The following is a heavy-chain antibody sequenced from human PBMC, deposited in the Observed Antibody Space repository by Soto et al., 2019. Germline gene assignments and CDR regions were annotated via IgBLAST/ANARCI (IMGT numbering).Heavy chain of an antibody. D-gene: IGHD3-10*01. V-gene: IGHV4-30-4*01. CDR3: ARALRNYGQPYFDY. CDR2: IYYSGST. CDR1: GGSISSGDYY. Sequence: SETLSLTCTVSGGSISSGDYYWSWIRQPPGKGLEWIGYIYYSGSTYYNPSLKSRVTISVDTSKNQFSLKLSSVTAADTAVYYCARALRNYGQPYFDYWGQGTLVTVSS. J-gene: IGHJ4*02.